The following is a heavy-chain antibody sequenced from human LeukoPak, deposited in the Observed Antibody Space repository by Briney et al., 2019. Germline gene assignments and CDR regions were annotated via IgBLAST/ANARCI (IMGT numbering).Heavy chain of an antibody. V-gene: IGHV3-7*05. Sequence: GGSLGLSCAASGFTLSSYEMSWVRQAPGKGLEGVANIKQDGSEKYYVDSVKGRFTISRDNAKNALYLQMNSRRAEDTAVYYCARDIIAVAGGDYYYGMDVWGQGTTVTVSS. CDR3: ARDIIAVAGGDYYYGMDV. CDR1: GFTLSSYE. D-gene: IGHD6-19*01. CDR2: IKQDGSEK. J-gene: IGHJ6*02.